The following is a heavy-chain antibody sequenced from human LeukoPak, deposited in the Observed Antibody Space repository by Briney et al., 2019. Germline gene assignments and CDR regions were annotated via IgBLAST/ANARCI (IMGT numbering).Heavy chain of an antibody. CDR1: GFTFSTYA. CDR3: ARGGVNVAAAGFDS. J-gene: IGHJ4*02. V-gene: IGHV3-64*01. Sequence: GGSLRLSCAASGFTFSTYAMHWVRQGPGKGLEYVSSISSNGDRTYYANSVKGRCTISRDNSRNTLYLQMGSLRAEDTAVYYCARGGVNVAAAGFDSWGQGTLVTVSS. D-gene: IGHD6-13*01. CDR2: ISSNGDRT.